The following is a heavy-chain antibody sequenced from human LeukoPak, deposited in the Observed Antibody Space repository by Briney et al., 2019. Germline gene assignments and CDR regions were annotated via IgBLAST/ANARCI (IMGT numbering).Heavy chain of an antibody. J-gene: IGHJ3*02. V-gene: IGHV1-18*04. Sequence: GASVKVSCKASGYIFTGYYLHWVRQAPGQGLESMGWIIAYNGNTNYAQKLQGRVTMTTDTSTSTAYMELRSLRSDDTAVYYCARDSSSWPDAFDIWGQGTMVTVSS. CDR2: IIAYNGNT. D-gene: IGHD6-13*01. CDR3: ARDSSSWPDAFDI. CDR1: GYIFTGYY.